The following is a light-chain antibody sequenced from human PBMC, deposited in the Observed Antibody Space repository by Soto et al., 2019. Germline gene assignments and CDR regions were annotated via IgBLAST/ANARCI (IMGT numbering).Light chain of an antibody. CDR3: HQYNNWPRT. Sequence: EIVMTQSPATLSVSPGERATLSCRASQSVSSNLAWYRQKPGQAPSLLIYGASTRATGTPARFSGSGSETEFTLTIGSLQSEDFAVYYCHQYNNWPRTFGQGTKVEIK. J-gene: IGKJ1*01. CDR1: QSVSSN. V-gene: IGKV3-15*01. CDR2: GAS.